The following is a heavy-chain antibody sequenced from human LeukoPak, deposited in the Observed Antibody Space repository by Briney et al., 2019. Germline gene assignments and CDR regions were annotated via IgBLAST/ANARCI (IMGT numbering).Heavy chain of an antibody. V-gene: IGHV3-7*01. CDR2: IRQDGSEK. CDR3: ARTWSNWFDP. Sequence: GGSLRLSCAASGFTFSSYSMNWVRQAPGKGLEWAANIRQDGSEKYYVDSVKGRFTISRDNAKKSLYLQLNSLRAEDTAVYYCARTWSNWFDPWGQGTLVTVSS. D-gene: IGHD2-15*01. J-gene: IGHJ5*02. CDR1: GFTFSSYS.